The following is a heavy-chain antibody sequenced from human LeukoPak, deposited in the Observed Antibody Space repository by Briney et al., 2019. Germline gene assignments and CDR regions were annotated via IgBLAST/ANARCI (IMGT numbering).Heavy chain of an antibody. CDR1: GYIFTNYW. V-gene: IGHV5-10-1*01. J-gene: IGHJ5*02. CDR2: IDPSDSYT. CDR3: ARSRPGSYYIAFDP. Sequence: GEALEISFEASGYIFTNYWTSWVRQRPGKGLEGRGKIDPSDSYTRYSPSFQGHVTISTDKSITTAYLQWSSLKASDTAMYYCARSRPGSYYIAFDPWGQGTLVTVSS. D-gene: IGHD3-10*01.